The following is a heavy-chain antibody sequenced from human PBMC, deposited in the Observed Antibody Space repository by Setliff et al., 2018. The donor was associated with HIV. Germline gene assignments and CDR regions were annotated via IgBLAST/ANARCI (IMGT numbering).Heavy chain of an antibody. CDR3: ARRVECGGDCYRYYYYYMDV. J-gene: IGHJ6*03. CDR2: ISSSSSNI. D-gene: IGHD2-21*01. V-gene: IGHV3-21*01. CDR1: GFTFSSKS. Sequence: GGSLRLSCAASGFTFSSKSMNWVRQAPGKGMECVSSISSSSSNIYYADSVKGRFTISRDNAKNSLYLQMNSLRVEYTAVYYCARRVECGGDCYRYYYYYMDVWGDGTTVTVSS.